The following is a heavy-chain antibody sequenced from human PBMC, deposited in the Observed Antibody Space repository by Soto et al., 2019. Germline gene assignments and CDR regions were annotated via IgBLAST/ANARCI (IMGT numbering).Heavy chain of an antibody. CDR1: GYTFTSYA. V-gene: IGHV1-18*04. CDR2: IRVYNGKT. J-gene: IGHJ5*02. CDR3: ARASGGYSDR. Sequence: QVQLVQSGAEVKKPGASVKVSCKASGYTFTSYAISWVRQAPGQGLEWMGWIRVYNGKTNYAQKFQDRVTVTTDTSTSTAYMELRSLRSDDTAVYYCARASGGYSDRWGQGTLVTVSS. D-gene: IGHD1-26*01.